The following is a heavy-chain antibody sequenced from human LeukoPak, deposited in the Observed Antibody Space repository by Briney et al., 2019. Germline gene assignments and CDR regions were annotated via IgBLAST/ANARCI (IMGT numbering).Heavy chain of an antibody. CDR1: GGSISGYY. CDR3: ARTYFNDSSGYPSFDH. D-gene: IGHD3-22*01. CDR2: IYYSGST. J-gene: IGHJ4*02. V-gene: IGHV4-59*01. Sequence: PSETLSLTCSVSGGSISGYYWSWIRQPPGKGLDWIGYIYYSGSTNYNPSLKSRVTLSVDTSKNQFSLKLDSVTAADTATYYCARTYFNDSSGYPSFDHWGQGAQVTVSS.